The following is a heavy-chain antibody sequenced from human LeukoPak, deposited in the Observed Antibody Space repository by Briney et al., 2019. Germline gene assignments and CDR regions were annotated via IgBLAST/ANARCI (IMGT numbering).Heavy chain of an antibody. CDR1: GLTLSNYG. D-gene: IGHD5-18*01. Sequence: PGGSLRLSCAVSGLTLSNYGMSWVRQAPGEGLEWVSVIYSGGSTYFADSVKVRFTIPIHNSKNTLYLQINSLRAEDTAVYYCARVYGTAMVSGYDMDVWGQGATVTVSS. J-gene: IGHJ6*02. CDR3: ARVYGTAMVSGYDMDV. CDR2: IYSGGST. V-gene: IGHV3-53*04.